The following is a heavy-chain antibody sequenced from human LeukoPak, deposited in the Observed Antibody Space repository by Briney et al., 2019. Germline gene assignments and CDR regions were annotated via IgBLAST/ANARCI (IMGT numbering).Heavy chain of an antibody. CDR1: GFTPSSYA. Sequence: GGSLRLSCAASGFTPSSYAMSWVRQAPGKGLEWVSAISGSGGSTYYADSVKGRFTISRDNSKNTLYLQMNSLRAEDTAVYYCAKDRELSGRLATTFDYWGQGTLVTVSS. D-gene: IGHD1-26*01. V-gene: IGHV3-23*01. J-gene: IGHJ4*02. CDR2: ISGSGGST. CDR3: AKDRELSGRLATTFDY.